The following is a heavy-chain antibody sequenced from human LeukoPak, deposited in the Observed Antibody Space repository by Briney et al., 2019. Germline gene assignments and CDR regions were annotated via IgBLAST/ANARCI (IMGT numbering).Heavy chain of an antibody. CDR3: ARSIAVAGTGDYFDY. D-gene: IGHD6-19*01. Sequence: SETLSLTCTVSGYSISTGYYWDWIRQPPGKGLEWIGSIYHSGSTYYNPSLKSRVTISVDTSKNQFSLKLSSVTAADTAVYYCARSIAVAGTGDYFDYWGQGTLVIVSS. J-gene: IGHJ4*02. V-gene: IGHV4-38-2*02. CDR1: GYSISTGYY. CDR2: IYHSGST.